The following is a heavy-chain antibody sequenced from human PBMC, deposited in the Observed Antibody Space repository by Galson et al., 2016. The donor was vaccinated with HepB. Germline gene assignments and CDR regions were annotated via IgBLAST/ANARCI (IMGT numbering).Heavy chain of an antibody. CDR2: LSYDGTHK. V-gene: IGHV3-30*09. Sequence: SLRLSCAVSGFSLSAYGVHWVRQAPGMGLEWVAVLSYDGTHKYYADSVKGRFAIPRDNSKNSVYLQMNSLIGEDTAVYYCARDGYYDYWNGYYDDRDNYGMDIWGQGTTVIVSS. J-gene: IGHJ6*02. CDR3: ARDGYYDYWNGYYDDRDNYGMDI. CDR1: GFSLSAYG. D-gene: IGHD3-3*01.